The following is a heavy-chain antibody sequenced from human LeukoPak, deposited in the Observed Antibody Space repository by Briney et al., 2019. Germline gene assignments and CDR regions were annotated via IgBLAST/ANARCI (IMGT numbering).Heavy chain of an antibody. J-gene: IGHJ4*02. CDR2: IKQDGSEK. D-gene: IGHD3-10*01. Sequence: GGSLRLSCAASGFTFSSYWMSWVRQAPGKGLEWVANIKQDGSEKYYVDSVKGRFTISRDNAKNSLYLQMNSLRAEDTAVYYCAREVLLWFGELSGFDYWGQGTLVTVSS. CDR1: GFTFSSYW. CDR3: AREVLLWFGELSGFDY. V-gene: IGHV3-7*01.